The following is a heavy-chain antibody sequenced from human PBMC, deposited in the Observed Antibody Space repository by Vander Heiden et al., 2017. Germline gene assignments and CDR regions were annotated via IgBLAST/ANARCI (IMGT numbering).Heavy chain of an antibody. J-gene: IGHJ4*02. CDR2: ISYDGSNK. CDR3: ARDRGYSGYDSDY. D-gene: IGHD5-12*01. V-gene: IGHV3-30-3*01. Sequence: QVQLVESGGGVVQPGRSLSLSCAASGFTFSSYAMHWVRQAPGKGLEWVAVISYDGSNKYYADSVKGRFTISRDNSKNTLYLQMNSLRAEDTAVYYCARDRGYSGYDSDYWGQGTLVTVSS. CDR1: GFTFSSYA.